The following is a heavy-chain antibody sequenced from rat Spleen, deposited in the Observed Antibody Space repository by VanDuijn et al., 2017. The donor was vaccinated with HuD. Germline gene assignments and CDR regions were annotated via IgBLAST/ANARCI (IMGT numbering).Heavy chain of an antibody. CDR3: ARAGYLRDWYFDF. J-gene: IGHJ1*01. CDR2: ISYDGSST. Sequence: EVQLVESGGGLVQPGRSMKLSCAASGFTFSNYDMAWVRQAPTKGLEWVASISYDGSSTYYRDSVKGRFTISRDDTENTLYLQMDSLRSEDTATYFCARAGYLRDWYFDFWGPGTMVTVSS. D-gene: IGHD2-2*01. CDR1: GFTFSNYD. V-gene: IGHV5-25*01.